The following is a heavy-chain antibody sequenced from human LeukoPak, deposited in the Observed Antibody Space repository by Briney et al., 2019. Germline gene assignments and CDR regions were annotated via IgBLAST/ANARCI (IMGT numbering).Heavy chain of an antibody. V-gene: IGHV3-7*01. J-gene: IGHJ6*02. CDR3: ATYTHWVAGDV. D-gene: IGHD3-16*01. CDR1: GLTFSETW. Sequence: PGGSLTLSCAASGLTFSETWMGWVRQAPGQGLEWVAAIKEDGSEKDYVDSVKGRFTISRDNAKNSLYLQMNSLRAEDTAVYYCATYTHWVAGDVWGQGTTVSVSS. CDR2: IKEDGSEK.